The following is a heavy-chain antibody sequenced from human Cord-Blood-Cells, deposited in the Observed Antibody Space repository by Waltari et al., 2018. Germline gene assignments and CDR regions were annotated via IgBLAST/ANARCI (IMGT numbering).Heavy chain of an antibody. CDR3: ARQPSSGWYYYYYGMDV. V-gene: IGHV4-39*01. CDR2: IYYSGST. Sequence: QLQLQESGPGLVKPSETLSLTCTVSGGSISSSSYYWGWIGQPPGKGLEWIGSIYYSGSTYYNPALKSRVTISVDTSKNQFSLKLSSVTAADTAVYYCARQPSSGWYYYYYGMDVWGQGTTVTVSS. J-gene: IGHJ6*02. D-gene: IGHD6-19*01. CDR1: GGSISSSSYY.